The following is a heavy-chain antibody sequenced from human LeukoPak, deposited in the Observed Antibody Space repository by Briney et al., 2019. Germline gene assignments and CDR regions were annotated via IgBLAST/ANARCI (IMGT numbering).Heavy chain of an antibody. V-gene: IGHV3-30*02. CDR1: GFTFSSYA. D-gene: IGHD3-10*01. Sequence: GGSLRLSCAASGFTFSSYAMHWVRQAPGKGLEWVAFIRDDGNNKYSTDSVKGRFTISRDNSKNTLYLQMNSLRAEDTAVYLCAKDPGSGSYYPYYFDYWGQGTLVTVSS. J-gene: IGHJ4*02. CDR2: IRDDGNNK. CDR3: AKDPGSGSYYPYYFDY.